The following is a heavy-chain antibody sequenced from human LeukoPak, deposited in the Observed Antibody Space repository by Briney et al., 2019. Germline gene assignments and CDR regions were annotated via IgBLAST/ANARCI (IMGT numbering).Heavy chain of an antibody. CDR1: GGTFSSYA. D-gene: IGHD6-19*01. J-gene: IGHJ4*02. CDR3: ARDQGSGSDY. Sequence: ASVKVSCKASGGTFSSYAISWVRQAPGQGLEWMGGIIPIFGTANYAQKFQGRVTITTDESTSTAYVELSSLRSEDTAVYYCARDQGSGSDYWGQGTLVTVSS. V-gene: IGHV1-69*05. CDR2: IIPIFGTA.